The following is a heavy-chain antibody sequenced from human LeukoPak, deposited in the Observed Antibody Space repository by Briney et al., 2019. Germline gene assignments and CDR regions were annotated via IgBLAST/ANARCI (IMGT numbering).Heavy chain of an antibody. CDR1: GFTFSDYY. Sequence: GGSLRLSCSASGFTFSDYYMNWIRQAPGKGLEWVSYISSYNSTIYYADSVKGRFTISRDNAKNLLYLQMNSLRAEDTAVYYCARGSGYDFWSGYYRGLPAFDIWGQGTMVTVSS. J-gene: IGHJ3*02. CDR3: ARGSGYDFWSGYYRGLPAFDI. D-gene: IGHD3-3*01. CDR2: ISSYNSTI. V-gene: IGHV3-11*04.